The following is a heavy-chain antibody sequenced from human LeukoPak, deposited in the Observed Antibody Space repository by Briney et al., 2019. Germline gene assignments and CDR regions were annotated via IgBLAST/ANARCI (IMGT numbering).Heavy chain of an antibody. D-gene: IGHD3-10*01. V-gene: IGHV3-21*01. CDR2: ISSSSSYI. CDR1: GFTFSSYS. Sequence: PGGSLRLSCAASGFTFSSYSMNWVRQAPGKGLEWVSSISSSSSYIYYADSVKGRFTISRDNAKNSLYLQMNSLRAEDTAVYYCARDRGYYGSGSYYKVHYYYYYGMDVWGQGTTVTDSS. J-gene: IGHJ6*02. CDR3: ARDRGYYGSGSYYKVHYYYYYGMDV.